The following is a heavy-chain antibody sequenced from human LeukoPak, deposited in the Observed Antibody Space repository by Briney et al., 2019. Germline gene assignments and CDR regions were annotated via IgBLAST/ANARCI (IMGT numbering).Heavy chain of an antibody. J-gene: IGHJ5*02. CDR2: VLHTGST. CDR3: ARGPAAVHP. Sequence: SETLSLTCAVHGYSLTNHYWIWIRQPPRTGMEWIAEVLHTGSTNCTPSFRSRVTVSVDTSKNQFFLNLTSVTAADTAVYYCARGPAAVHPWGRGILVTVSS. D-gene: IGHD6-13*01. V-gene: IGHV4-34*12. CDR1: GYSLTNHY.